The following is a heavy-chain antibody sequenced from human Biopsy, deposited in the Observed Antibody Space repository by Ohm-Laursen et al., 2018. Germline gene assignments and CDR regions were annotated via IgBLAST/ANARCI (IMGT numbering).Heavy chain of an antibody. CDR2: VYYTGST. J-gene: IGHJ2*01. CDR1: GDSISSYY. CDR3: ARDRGYYSDRTVPGYFDL. D-gene: IGHD3-22*01. Sequence: GTLSLTCTVFGDSISSYYWSWIRQPPGKGLEWIGYVYYTGSTDYNPSLQSRVTISVDTSKNHFSLRLRSVTPADTAIYYCARDRGYYSDRTVPGYFDLWGRGTLVTVSS. V-gene: IGHV4-59*01.